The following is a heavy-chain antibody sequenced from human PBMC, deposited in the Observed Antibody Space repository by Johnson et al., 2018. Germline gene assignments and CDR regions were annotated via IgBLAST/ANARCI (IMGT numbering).Heavy chain of an antibody. J-gene: IGHJ1*01. Sequence: EVQLVESGGGLVQXGRSLRLSCTASGFTSGDYAMSWFRQAPGKGLEWLCFIRSKAYGGTPEYAASVKGRFTISRDDSKSIAYLQMNSLKTEDTAVYYCSRVRSRNAAEYFQHWGQGTLVTVSS. CDR2: IRSKAYGGTP. CDR3: SRVRSRNAAEYFQH. CDR1: GFTSGDYA. V-gene: IGHV3-49*03.